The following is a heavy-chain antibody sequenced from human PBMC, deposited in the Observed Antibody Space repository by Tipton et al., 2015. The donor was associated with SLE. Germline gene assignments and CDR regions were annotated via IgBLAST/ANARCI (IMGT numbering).Heavy chain of an antibody. V-gene: IGHV3-43*01. CDR2: VSWDGDNA. Sequence: SLRLSCAASGFTFDDYTMHWVRQAPGKGLAWVSLVSWDGDNAYYADSVKGRFTISRDNSKNSLYLQMNSLKPEDTALYYCAKGGWSGGWSLFDYWGQGTLVTVSS. J-gene: IGHJ4*02. CDR1: GFTFDDYT. D-gene: IGHD6-19*01. CDR3: AKGGWSGGWSLFDY.